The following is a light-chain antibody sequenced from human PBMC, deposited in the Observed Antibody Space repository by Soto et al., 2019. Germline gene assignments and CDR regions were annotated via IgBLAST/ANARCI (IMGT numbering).Light chain of an antibody. CDR2: EVS. CDR1: SSDAGSYNL. V-gene: IGLV2-23*02. J-gene: IGLJ2*01. CDR3: CSYAGSRIHVV. Sequence: QSALTQPASVSGSPGQSITISCTGTSSDAGSYNLVSWYQQHPGKAPKLIIYEVSKRPSGVSDRFSGSKSGNTASLTISGLQAEDEADYYCCSYAGSRIHVVFGGGTKLTVL.